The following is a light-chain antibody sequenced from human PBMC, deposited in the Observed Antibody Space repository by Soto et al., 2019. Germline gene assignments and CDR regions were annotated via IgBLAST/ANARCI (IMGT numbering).Light chain of an antibody. CDR2: DVS. CDR1: SADVSSSNF. J-gene: IGLJ1*01. CDR3: TSYRRGPLYV. Sequence: QSALTQPASVSGSPGQSITISCTGISADVSSSNFVSWYQLRPGKAPRLILYDVSHRPSGISNRFSGSKAGDTASLTISGLQLEDEADYHCTSYRRGPLYVFGTGTKLTVL. V-gene: IGLV2-14*03.